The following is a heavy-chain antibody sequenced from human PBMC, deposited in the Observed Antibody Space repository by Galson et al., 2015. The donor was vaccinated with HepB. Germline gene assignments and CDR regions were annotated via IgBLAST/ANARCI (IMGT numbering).Heavy chain of an antibody. J-gene: IGHJ4*02. Sequence: SLRLSCAASGFTFSTYGMHWVRQAPGKGLEWVAVVWYDGRNKYYADSVKGRFTVSRDNSENTVYLQMNSLRPDDTAVYYCTRAFRDWDFDYWGQGTLVTVSS. CDR3: TRAFRDWDFDY. D-gene: IGHD2-21*02. V-gene: IGHV3-33*01. CDR1: GFTFSTYG. CDR2: VWYDGRNK.